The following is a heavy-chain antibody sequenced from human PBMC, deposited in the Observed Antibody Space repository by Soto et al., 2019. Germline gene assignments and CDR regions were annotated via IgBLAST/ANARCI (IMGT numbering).Heavy chain of an antibody. Sequence: ASVKVSCKASGYTFTSYYMHWVRQAPGQGLEWMGIIDPSGGSTSYAQKFQGRVTMTRDTSTSTVYMELSSLRSEDTAVYYCARGVSSGIAVAGTSWFDPWGQGTLVTVSS. CDR3: ARGVSSGIAVAGTSWFDP. J-gene: IGHJ5*02. CDR1: GYTFTSYY. D-gene: IGHD6-19*01. CDR2: IDPSGGST. V-gene: IGHV1-46*01.